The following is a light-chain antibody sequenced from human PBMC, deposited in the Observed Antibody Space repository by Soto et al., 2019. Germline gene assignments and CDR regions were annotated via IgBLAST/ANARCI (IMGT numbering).Light chain of an antibody. J-gene: IGKJ1*01. CDR3: QQYGSSGT. CDR2: DAS. CDR1: QSVSSY. Sequence: EIGMTQSPGTLSLSPGERATLSCRASQSVSSYLAWYQQKPGQAPRLLISDASDRATGIPDRFSGSGSGTDFTLTISRLEPEDFAVYYCQQYGSSGTFGQGTKVDIK. V-gene: IGKV3-20*01.